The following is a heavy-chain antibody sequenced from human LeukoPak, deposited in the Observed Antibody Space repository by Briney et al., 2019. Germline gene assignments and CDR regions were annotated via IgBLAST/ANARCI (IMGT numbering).Heavy chain of an antibody. Sequence: PGGSLRLSCAASGFTFSSYGMHWVRQAPGKGLEWVAVISYDGSNKYYADSVKGRFTISRDNSKNTLYLQMNSLRAEDTAVYYCAKGPVVPAATKGEYFQHWGQGTLVTVSS. CDR1: GFTFSSYG. J-gene: IGHJ1*01. CDR2: ISYDGSNK. V-gene: IGHV3-30*18. D-gene: IGHD2-2*01. CDR3: AKGPVVPAATKGEYFQH.